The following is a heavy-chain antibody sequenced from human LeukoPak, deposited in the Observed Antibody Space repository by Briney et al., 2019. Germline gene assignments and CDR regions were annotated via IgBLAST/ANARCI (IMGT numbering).Heavy chain of an antibody. J-gene: IGHJ4*02. CDR3: ARNRRTTGTTDY. V-gene: IGHV1-2*02. CDR2: INPNSGGT. Sequence: ASVKVSCKASGGTFSSYAISWVRQAPGQGLEWMGWINPNSGGTNYAQKFQGRVTMTRDTSISTAYMELSRLRSDDTAVYYCARNRRTTGTTDYWGQGTLVTVSS. CDR1: GGTFSSYA. D-gene: IGHD1-7*01.